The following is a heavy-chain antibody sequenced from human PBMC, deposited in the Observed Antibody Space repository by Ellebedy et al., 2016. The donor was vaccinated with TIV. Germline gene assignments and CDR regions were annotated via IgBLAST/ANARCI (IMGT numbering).Heavy chain of an antibody. V-gene: IGHV3-30-3*02. J-gene: IGHJ6*02. CDR1: GFTFSSYA. Sequence: GESLKISCAASGFTFSSYAMHWVRQAPGKGLEWVAVISYDGSNKYYADSVKGRFTISRDNSMDTLYLQMNSLGVGDTAVYYCAKLGFDILTGSGGMDVWGQGTTVTVSS. CDR2: ISYDGSNK. D-gene: IGHD3-9*01. CDR3: AKLGFDILTGSGGMDV.